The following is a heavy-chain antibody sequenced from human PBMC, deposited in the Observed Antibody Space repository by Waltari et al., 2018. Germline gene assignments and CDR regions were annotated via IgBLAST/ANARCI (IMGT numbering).Heavy chain of an antibody. Sequence: QVQLVQSGAEVKKPGSSVKVSCKASGGTFSSYAISWVRQAPGQGLEWMGGISPILGTANYAQKFQGRVTITADESTSTAYMELSSLRSEDTAVYYCTSQLNGDYVPLDYWGQGTLVTVSS. J-gene: IGHJ4*02. D-gene: IGHD4-17*01. CDR1: GGTFSSYA. CDR2: ISPILGTA. V-gene: IGHV1-69*01. CDR3: TSQLNGDYVPLDY.